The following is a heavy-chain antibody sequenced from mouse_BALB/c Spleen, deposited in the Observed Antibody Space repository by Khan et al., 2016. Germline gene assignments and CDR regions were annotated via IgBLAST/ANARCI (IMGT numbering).Heavy chain of an antibody. Sequence: EVQLQESGPGLVKPSQSLSLTCTVTGYSITSDYAWNWIRQFPGNKLEWMGYISYSGSTRYYPSLNSRISITRDTSKNQFFLQLNSVTSGDTATYFCARTPTAYYAMDYWGQGTSVTVSS. CDR1: GYSITSDYA. CDR3: ARTPTAYYAMDY. D-gene: IGHD1-2*01. CDR2: ISYSGST. J-gene: IGHJ4*01. V-gene: IGHV3-2*02.